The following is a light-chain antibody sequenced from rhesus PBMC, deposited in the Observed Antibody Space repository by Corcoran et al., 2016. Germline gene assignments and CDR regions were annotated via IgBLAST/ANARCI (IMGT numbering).Light chain of an antibody. CDR2: GAS. Sequence: EIVMTQSPATLSLSPGETATLSCRASQSVSSYVAWYQQKPEQAPRLLIYGASSRATGIPDRFSGSGSGTDFTLIISSLEPEDVGVYYCQQYNNWNTFGPGTKLDIK. V-gene: IGKV3S9*01. J-gene: IGKJ3*01. CDR3: QQYNNWNT. CDR1: QSVSSY.